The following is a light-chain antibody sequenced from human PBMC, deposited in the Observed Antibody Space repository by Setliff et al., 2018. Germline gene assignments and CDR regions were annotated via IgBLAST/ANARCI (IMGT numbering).Light chain of an antibody. CDR1: SPNIGTNT. CDR2: NNN. J-gene: IGLJ1*01. CDR3: AAWDDSLNGYV. Sequence: LTQPPSASGTPGQRVTISCSGSSPNIGTNTVNWYQPLPGTAPKLLIYNNNQRPSGVPDRFSGSKSGTSASLAISGLQSEDEADYYCAAWDDSLNGYVFGTGTKVTVL. V-gene: IGLV1-44*01.